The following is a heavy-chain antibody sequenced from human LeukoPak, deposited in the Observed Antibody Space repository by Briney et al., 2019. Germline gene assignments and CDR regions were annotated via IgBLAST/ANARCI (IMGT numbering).Heavy chain of an antibody. V-gene: IGHV3-21*01. CDR1: GFTLRNYT. J-gene: IGHJ3*02. CDR3: ARVGYFDSSGYYFPIAFDM. CDR2: ISSTSSYI. Sequence: PGGSLRLSCAPSGFTLRNYTMTWVRQAPGKGLEWVSSISSTSSYIYYSDSVTGRFTVSRDNAKESLSLQMNSLGAEDTAVYYCARVGYFDSSGYYFPIAFDMWGQGTMVTVAS. D-gene: IGHD3-22*01.